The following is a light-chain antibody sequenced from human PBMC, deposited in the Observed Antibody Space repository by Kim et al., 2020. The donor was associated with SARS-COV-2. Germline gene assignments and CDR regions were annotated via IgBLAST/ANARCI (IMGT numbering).Light chain of an antibody. CDR2: DDS. V-gene: IGLV3-21*03. CDR1: NIGGKN. Sequence: SVAPGKTATVTCGGNNIGGKNVHWYQHKPGQAPVLVVYDDSARPSGIPERVSGSNSGNTATLIISRVEAGDEADYYCQVWDSSNVIFGGGTQLTVL. J-gene: IGLJ2*01. CDR3: QVWDSSNVI.